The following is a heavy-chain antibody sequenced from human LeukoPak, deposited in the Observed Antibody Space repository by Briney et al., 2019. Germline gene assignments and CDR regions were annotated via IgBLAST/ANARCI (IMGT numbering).Heavy chain of an antibody. V-gene: IGHV3-7*01. J-gene: IGHJ4*02. Sequence: PGGSLRLSCAASGFTFSAYWMAWLRQAPGKGLEWVASIKQDGGEKFYMDSVKGRFTISKDNSKNSLYLQMNSLRVEDTAVYYCARDIVATGDGYFDYWGQGTLATVSS. CDR2: IKQDGGEK. D-gene: IGHD5-12*01. CDR3: ARDIVATGDGYFDY. CDR1: GFTFSAYW.